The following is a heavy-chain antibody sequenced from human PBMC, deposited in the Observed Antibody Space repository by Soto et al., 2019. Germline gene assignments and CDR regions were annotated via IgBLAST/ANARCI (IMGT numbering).Heavy chain of an antibody. CDR1: GGSIRVQSYY. V-gene: IGHV4-39*01. CDR2: SYYSGTS. CDR3: TRRYNWNDYYFDP. Sequence: SETLSLTCTVSGGSIRVQSYYWTWIRQTPGKGLEWVGSSYYSGTSYFNPALKGRVTISVDRSTNQFSLRLTSVTAADTAVYYCTRRYNWNDYYFDPWGQGTLVTVSS. J-gene: IGHJ5*02. D-gene: IGHD1-20*01.